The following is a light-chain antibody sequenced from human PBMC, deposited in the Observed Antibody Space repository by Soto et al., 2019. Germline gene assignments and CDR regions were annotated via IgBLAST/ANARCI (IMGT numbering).Light chain of an antibody. CDR3: AAWDDSLNGPI. CDR2: SNN. J-gene: IGLJ2*01. V-gene: IGLV1-44*01. CDR1: SSNIGSNT. Sequence: QSVLTQPPSVSGTPGQGVTISCSGSSSNIGSNTVNWYQQLPGTAPKLLIYSNNKRPSGVPDQFSGSKSGTSASLAISGLQSEDEADYYCAAWDDSLNGPIFGGGTKLTVL.